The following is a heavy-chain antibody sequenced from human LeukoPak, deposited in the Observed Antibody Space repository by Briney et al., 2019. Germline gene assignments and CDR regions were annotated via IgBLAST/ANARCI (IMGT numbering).Heavy chain of an antibody. CDR3: ARDQGYCTSATCRGDAFGV. V-gene: IGHV3-7*01. D-gene: IGHD2-2*01. J-gene: IGHJ3*01. CDR2: IKQDGGEK. CDR1: GFTFTTYW. Sequence: GGSLRLSCAASGFTFTTYWMTWVRQAPGKGLEWVAKIKQDGGEKYCVDSVKGRFTISRDNAKYSLSLQMNSLRAEDTAVYYCARDQGYCTSATCRGDAFGVWGQGSMVSVSS.